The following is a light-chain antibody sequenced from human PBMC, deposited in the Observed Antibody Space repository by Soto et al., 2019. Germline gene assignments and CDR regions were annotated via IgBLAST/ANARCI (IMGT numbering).Light chain of an antibody. Sequence: QSVLTQPRSVSWSPGQSVTISCTGTRSDIGGYNFVSWYQQHPGQAPKLIIYDVIKQPSGVPDRFSGSKSGNTASLTIYGLQAEDEADYYCCSYAGGYTHVFGTGTKVTVL. V-gene: IGLV2-11*01. J-gene: IGLJ1*01. CDR2: DVI. CDR3: CSYAGGYTHV. CDR1: RSDIGGYNF.